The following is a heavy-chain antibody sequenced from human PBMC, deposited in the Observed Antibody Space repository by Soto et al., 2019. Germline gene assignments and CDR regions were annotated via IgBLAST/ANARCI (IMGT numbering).Heavy chain of an antibody. CDR2: INSYGSST. CDR3: ARDRVRGYSYGYGGHYYYYGMDV. V-gene: IGHV3-74*01. D-gene: IGHD5-18*01. Sequence: EVQLVESGGGLVQPGGSLRLSCAASGFTFSSYWMHWVRQAPGKGLVWVSRINSYGSSTSYADSVKGRFTISRDNAKNTLYLQMNSLRAEDMTVYYCARDRVRGYSYGYGGHYYYYGMDVWGQGTTVTVSS. CDR1: GFTFSSYW. J-gene: IGHJ6*02.